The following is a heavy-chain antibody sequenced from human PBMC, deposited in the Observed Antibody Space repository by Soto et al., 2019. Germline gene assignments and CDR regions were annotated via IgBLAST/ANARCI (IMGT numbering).Heavy chain of an antibody. D-gene: IGHD1-26*01. CDR1: GFTFSTYG. J-gene: IGHJ4*02. CDR2: ISYDGGVT. CDR3: AKGRLAYSGSYSVDY. Sequence: QLQLVESGGGVVQPGKSLRLSCAASGFTFSTYGMHWVRQAPGKGLEWVALISYDGGVTKYVDSVKGRFTISRDSSTNTLFLQMNSLRADDTAVYYCAKGRLAYSGSYSVDYWGQGTLVTVSS. V-gene: IGHV3-30*18.